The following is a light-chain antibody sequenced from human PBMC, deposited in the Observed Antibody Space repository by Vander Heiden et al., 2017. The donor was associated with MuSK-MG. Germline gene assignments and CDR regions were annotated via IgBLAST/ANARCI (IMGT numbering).Light chain of an antibody. CDR3: QQAYSTPLT. Sequence: DIVMTQSPDSLAVSLGERATINCKSSQSVLYNSNNKNYLAWYQLKPGQPPSLLIYWASTRESGVPDRFSGSGSGTDFTLTISSLQAEDVAVYYCQQAYSTPLTFGQGTKVEIK. CDR2: WAS. V-gene: IGKV4-1*01. J-gene: IGKJ1*01. CDR1: QSVLYNSNNKNY.